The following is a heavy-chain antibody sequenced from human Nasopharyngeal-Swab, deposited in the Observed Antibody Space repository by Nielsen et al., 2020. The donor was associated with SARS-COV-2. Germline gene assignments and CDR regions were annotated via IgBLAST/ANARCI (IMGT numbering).Heavy chain of an antibody. V-gene: IGHV3-13*01. D-gene: IGHD3-9*01. Sequence: GESLKISCAASGFTFGSHDIRWVRQPTGKGLEWVSGIDTAGETYYADSVNGRYTISREDVKSFLYLQMNSLRVEDSGVYYCARGRGGYYNLDYWGQGTLVTVSP. CDR2: IDTAGET. CDR3: ARGRGGYYNLDY. CDR1: GFTFGSHD. J-gene: IGHJ4*02.